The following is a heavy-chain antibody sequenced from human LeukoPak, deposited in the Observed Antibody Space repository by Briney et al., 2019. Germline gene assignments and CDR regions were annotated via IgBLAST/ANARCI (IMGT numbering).Heavy chain of an antibody. CDR2: IKDDGSEK. Sequence: GGSLRLSCAASRLTSSSYWMSAGRQAPGKGLEWVATIKDDGSEKYYVDSVKGRFSISRDNAKNSLYMQMDSVRVEDTSVYYCARDPHRRFDYWGQGTLVTVSS. CDR1: RLTSSSYW. V-gene: IGHV3-7*01. CDR3: ARDPHRRFDY. J-gene: IGHJ4*02.